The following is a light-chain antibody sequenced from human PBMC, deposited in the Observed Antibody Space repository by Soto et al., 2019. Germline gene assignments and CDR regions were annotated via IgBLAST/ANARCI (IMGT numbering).Light chain of an antibody. V-gene: IGKV1-5*03. J-gene: IGKJ1*01. CDR1: QSISSW. CDR2: KAS. CDR3: QQYNSYPWT. Sequence: DIPMTQSPSTLSASVGDRVTLTCRASQSISSWLAWYQQKPGKAPKLLIYKASSLESGVPSRFSGSGSGTEFTLTISSLQPDDFATYYCQQYNSYPWTFGQGTKVDI.